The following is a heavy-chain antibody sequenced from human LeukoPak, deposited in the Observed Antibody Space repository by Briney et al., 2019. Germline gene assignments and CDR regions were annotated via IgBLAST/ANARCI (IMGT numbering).Heavy chain of an antibody. D-gene: IGHD1-26*01. Sequence: GGSLRLSCAASGFIFSDYYMRWIRQAPGRGLERVSYISSSGSTIYYADSVKGRFTISRDNAKNSLYLQMNSLTAEDTAVYYCAREYSGSSLDYWGQGTLVTVSS. J-gene: IGHJ4*02. CDR2: ISSSGSTI. CDR1: GFIFSDYY. V-gene: IGHV3-11*01. CDR3: AREYSGSSLDY.